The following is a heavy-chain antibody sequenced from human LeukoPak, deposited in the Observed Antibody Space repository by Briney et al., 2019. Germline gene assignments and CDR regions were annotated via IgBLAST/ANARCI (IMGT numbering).Heavy chain of an antibody. CDR3: AREWDLVPDY. V-gene: IGHV1-18*01. CDR1: GYTFTSYG. D-gene: IGHD1-26*01. CDR2: ISAYNGNT. J-gene: IGHJ4*02. Sequence: GASVKVSYKASGYTFTSYGITWVRQAPGQGLEWMGRISAYNGNTNSAQKFQGRITMTTDTSTSTAYMELRSLRSDDTAEYYCAREWDLVPDYWGQGTLVTVSS.